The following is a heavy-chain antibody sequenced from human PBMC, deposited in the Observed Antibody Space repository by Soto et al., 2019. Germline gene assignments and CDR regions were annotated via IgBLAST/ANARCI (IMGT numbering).Heavy chain of an antibody. D-gene: IGHD2-8*01. J-gene: IGHJ3*02. V-gene: IGHV3-23*01. CDR3: AKDAPYCTNGVCYGVRAFDI. Sequence: GGSLRLSCAASGFTFSSYAMSWVRQAPGKGLEWVSAISGSGGSTYYADSVKGRFTISRDNSKNTLYLQMNSLRAEDTAVYYCAKDAPYCTNGVCYGVRAFDIWGQGTMVTVSS. CDR1: GFTFSSYA. CDR2: ISGSGGST.